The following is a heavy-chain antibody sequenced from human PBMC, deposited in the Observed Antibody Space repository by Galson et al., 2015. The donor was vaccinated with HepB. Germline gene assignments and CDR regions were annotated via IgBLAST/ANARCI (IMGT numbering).Heavy chain of an antibody. V-gene: IGHV1-69*13. D-gene: IGHD3-3*01. Sequence: SVKASCKASGGTFSSYAISWVRQASGQGLEWMGGIIPIFGTANYAQKFQGRVTITADESTSTAYMELSSLRSEDTAVYYCARGVKRYYDFWSGYWVGAGDYFDYWGQGTLVTVSS. CDR1: GGTFSSYA. CDR3: ARGVKRYYDFWSGYWVGAGDYFDY. CDR2: IIPIFGTA. J-gene: IGHJ4*02.